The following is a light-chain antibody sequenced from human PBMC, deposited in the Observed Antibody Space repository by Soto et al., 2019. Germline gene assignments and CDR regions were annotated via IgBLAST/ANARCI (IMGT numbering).Light chain of an antibody. CDR1: QHIRSR. V-gene: IGKV1-5*01. CDR3: QQYDXYWT. CDR2: DAS. J-gene: IGKJ1*01. Sequence: DFQMTQSPSTRSASVWDRVTITCRASQHIRSRLAWFQQKPGKAPKLLIYDASSLESGVPHRFSGSASGPEFTLTISRLQTDDFSTYCCQQYDXYWTFGQGTKV.